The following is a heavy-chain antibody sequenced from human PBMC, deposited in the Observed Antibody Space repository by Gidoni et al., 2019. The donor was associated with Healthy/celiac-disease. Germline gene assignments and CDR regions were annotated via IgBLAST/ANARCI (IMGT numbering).Heavy chain of an antibody. CDR2: ISWNSGSI. D-gene: IGHD2-21*01. V-gene: IGHV3-9*01. CDR1: GFTFDDYA. J-gene: IGHJ6*02. Sequence: EVQLVASGGGLVQPGRSLSLSCAASGFTFDDYAMHWVRQAPGKGLEWVSGISWNSGSIGYADSVKGRFTISRDNAKNSLYLQMNSLRAEDTALYYCAKAVWRYGMDVWGQGTTVTVSS. CDR3: AKAVWRYGMDV.